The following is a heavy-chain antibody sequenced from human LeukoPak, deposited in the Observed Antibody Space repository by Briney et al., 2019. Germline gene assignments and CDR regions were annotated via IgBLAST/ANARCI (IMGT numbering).Heavy chain of an antibody. CDR3: ASTTVTEDAFDI. V-gene: IGHV4-39*01. D-gene: IGHD4-17*01. Sequence: SETLSLTCTVSGGSISSSSYYWVWIRQPPGKGLEWIGSIYYSGSTYYNPSLKSRVTISVDTSKNQFSLRLSSVTAADTAVYYCASTTVTEDAFDIWGQGTMVTVSS. CDR2: IYYSGST. CDR1: GGSISSSSYY. J-gene: IGHJ3*02.